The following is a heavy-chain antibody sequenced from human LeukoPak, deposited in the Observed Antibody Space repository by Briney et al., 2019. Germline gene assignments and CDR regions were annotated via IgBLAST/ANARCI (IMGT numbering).Heavy chain of an antibody. V-gene: IGHV1-69*05. CDR3: ARGTSGWYGRDDAFDI. CDR2: IIPIFGTA. CDR1: GGTFSSYA. J-gene: IGHJ3*02. Sequence: ASVKVSCKASGGTFSSYAISWVRQAPGQGLEWMGRIIPIFGTANYAQKFQGRVTITTDVSTSTAYMELSSLRSEDTAVYYCARGTSGWYGRDDAFDIWGQGTMVTVSS. D-gene: IGHD6-19*01.